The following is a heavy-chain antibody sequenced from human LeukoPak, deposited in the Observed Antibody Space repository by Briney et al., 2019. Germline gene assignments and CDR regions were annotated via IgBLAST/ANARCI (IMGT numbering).Heavy chain of an antibody. J-gene: IGHJ5*02. V-gene: IGHV4-34*01. D-gene: IGHD6-19*01. CDR3: ARVVKQWLGGKKLNWFDP. Sequence: SETLSLTCTVSGGSISSYYWSWIRQPPGKGLEWVGEINHSGSTNYNPSLKSRVTISVDTSKHQFSLKLSSVTAADTAVYYCARVVKQWLGGKKLNWFDPWGQGTLVTVSS. CDR2: INHSGST. CDR1: GGSISSYY.